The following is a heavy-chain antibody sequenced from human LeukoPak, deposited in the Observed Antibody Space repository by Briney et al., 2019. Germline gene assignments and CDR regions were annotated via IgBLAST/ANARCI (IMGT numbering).Heavy chain of an antibody. J-gene: IGHJ6*02. V-gene: IGHV3-30*04. CDR1: GFTFSSYA. Sequence: GRSLRLSCAASGFTFSSYAMHWVRQAPGKGLEWVAVISYDGSNKYYADSVKGRFTISRDNSKNTLYLQMNSLRAEDTAVYYCARGGGYYDILTGYRLNYYYYGMDVWGQGTTVTVSS. D-gene: IGHD3-9*01. CDR2: ISYDGSNK. CDR3: ARGGGYYDILTGYRLNYYYYGMDV.